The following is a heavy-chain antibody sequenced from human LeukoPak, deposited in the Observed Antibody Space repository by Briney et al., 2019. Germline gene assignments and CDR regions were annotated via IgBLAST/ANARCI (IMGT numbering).Heavy chain of an antibody. CDR2: INQGGNTV. J-gene: IGHJ4*02. D-gene: IGHD2-15*01. CDR3: ATTFPYCGDGTCKL. V-gene: IGHV3-7*01. Sequence: GGSLRLSCAASGLRFTSYWMSWVRQAPGKGLGGGGKINQGGNTVNYADSVKGRVSISRDNANNALFLQMHSLRFEDTAIYYCATTFPYCGDGTCKLGGQGAQVTVSS. CDR1: GLRFTSYW.